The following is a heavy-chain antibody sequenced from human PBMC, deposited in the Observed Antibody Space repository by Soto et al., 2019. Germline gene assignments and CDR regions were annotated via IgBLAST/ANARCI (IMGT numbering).Heavy chain of an antibody. V-gene: IGHV3-33*01. J-gene: IGHJ3*02. CDR1: GLTLSSYG. Sequence: GGSLRLSCAGSGLTLSSYGMHWARQAPGKGLGGVAVIWYDGSNKYYADSVKGRFTISRDNSKNTLYLQMNSLRAEDTAVYYCARDKVRAAMVTGAFDTWGQGTMVTVSS. D-gene: IGHD5-18*01. CDR2: IWYDGSNK. CDR3: ARDKVRAAMVTGAFDT.